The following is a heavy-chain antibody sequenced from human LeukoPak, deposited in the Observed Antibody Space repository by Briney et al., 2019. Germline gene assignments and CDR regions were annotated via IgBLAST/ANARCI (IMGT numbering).Heavy chain of an antibody. D-gene: IGHD1-14*01. Sequence: ASVKVSCKASGYTFTSYDTNWVRQATGQGLEWMGWMNPNSGNTGYAQKFQGRVTMTRNTSISTAYMELSSLRSEDTAVYYCARRKNTRGAFDIWGQGTMVTVSS. CDR1: GYTFTSYD. V-gene: IGHV1-8*01. CDR2: MNPNSGNT. CDR3: ARRKNTRGAFDI. J-gene: IGHJ3*02.